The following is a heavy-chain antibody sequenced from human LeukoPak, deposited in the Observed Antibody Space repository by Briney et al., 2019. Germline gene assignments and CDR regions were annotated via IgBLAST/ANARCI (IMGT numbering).Heavy chain of an antibody. CDR2: IIPIFGTA. Sequence: SVKVPCEASGGTFSSYAISWVRQAPGQGLEWMGGIIPIFGTANYAQKFQGRVTITADESTSTAYMELSSLRSEDTAVYYCARGSVTAMVRSPFDYWGQGTLVTVSS. V-gene: IGHV1-69*01. J-gene: IGHJ4*02. CDR3: ARGSVTAMVRSPFDY. CDR1: GGTFSSYA. D-gene: IGHD5-18*01.